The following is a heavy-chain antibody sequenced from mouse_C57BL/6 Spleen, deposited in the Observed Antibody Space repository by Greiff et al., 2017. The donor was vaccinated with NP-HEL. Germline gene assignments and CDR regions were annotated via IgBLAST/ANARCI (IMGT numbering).Heavy chain of an antibody. V-gene: IGHV1-82*01. Sequence: QVQLQQSGPELVKPGASVKISCKASGYAFSSSWMNWVKQRPGKGLEWIGRIYPGDGDTNYNGKFKGKATLTADKSSSTAYMQLSSLTSEDSAVYFCARGGVSYYFDYWGKGTTLTVSS. J-gene: IGHJ2*01. CDR1: GYAFSSSW. D-gene: IGHD6-2*01. CDR3: ARGGVSYYFDY. CDR2: IYPGDGDT.